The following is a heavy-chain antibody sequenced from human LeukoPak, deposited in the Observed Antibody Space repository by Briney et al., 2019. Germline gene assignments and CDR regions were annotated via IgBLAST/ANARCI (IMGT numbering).Heavy chain of an antibody. CDR1: GFTFSSYA. V-gene: IGHV3-23*01. J-gene: IGHJ4*02. Sequence: GGSLRLSCAASGFTFSSYAMSWVRQAPGKGLEWVSAISGSGGSTYYADSVKGRFTISRDNSKNTLYLQMNSLRAEDTSVYYCAKLWFRERQYYFEYCGQGTLVTVSS. CDR3: AKLWFRERQYYFEY. D-gene: IGHD3-10*01. CDR2: ISGSGGST.